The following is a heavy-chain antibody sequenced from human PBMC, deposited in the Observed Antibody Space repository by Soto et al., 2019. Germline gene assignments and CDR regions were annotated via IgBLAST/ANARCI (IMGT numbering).Heavy chain of an antibody. CDR3: ASHPRRAAGFDY. CDR1: GGYF. CDR2: IHNSGSA. J-gene: IGHJ4*02. D-gene: IGHD6-13*01. Sequence: PSETLSLTCSVSGGYFWSWIRQPPGKGLEWIGYIHNSGSANYSPSLKGRVTIAVDTSKNQLSLKLASVTAADTAVYFCASHPRRAAGFDYWGPGALVTVSS. V-gene: IGHV4-59*08.